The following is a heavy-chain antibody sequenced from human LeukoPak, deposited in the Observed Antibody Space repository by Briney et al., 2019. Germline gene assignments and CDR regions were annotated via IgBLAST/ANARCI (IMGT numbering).Heavy chain of an antibody. CDR2: ICSSGSTI. V-gene: IGHV3-11*01. CDR3: ASDRPVGGVTAYYYYGMDV. D-gene: IGHD3-16*01. J-gene: IGHJ6*02. Sequence: VGSLTLSCTASGFTFSDYYMSWIRQAPGKGLEWVAYICSSGSTIYYADSVKGRFTIFRDNAKNSLYMQMNSLSAEVTAVYYCASDRPVGGVTAYYYYGMDVWGQGTTVTVSS. CDR1: GFTFSDYY.